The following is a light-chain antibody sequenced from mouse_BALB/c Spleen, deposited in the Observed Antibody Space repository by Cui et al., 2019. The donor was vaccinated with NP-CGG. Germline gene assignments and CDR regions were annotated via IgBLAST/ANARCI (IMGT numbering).Light chain of an antibody. CDR2: GTN. Sequence: QAVVTQESALTTSPGEIVTLTCRSSNGAVTTSNYASWVQEKPDHLFTGLIGGTNDRAPGVPARFSGSLIGGKAALTITGAQTEDEAIYFCALWYSNHWVFGGGTKLTVL. J-gene: IGLJ1*01. CDR3: ALWYSNHWV. CDR1: NGAVTTSNY. V-gene: IGLV1*01.